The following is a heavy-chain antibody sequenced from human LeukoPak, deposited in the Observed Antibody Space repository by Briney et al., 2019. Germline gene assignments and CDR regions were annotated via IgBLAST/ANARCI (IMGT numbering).Heavy chain of an antibody. CDR2: IYYSGST. Sequence: SETLSLTCTVSGGSISSSSYYWGWIRQPPGKGLEWIGSIYYSGSTYYNPSLKSRVTISVDTSRNQFSLKLSSVTAADTAVYYCARLVLEWELPSFDYWGQGTLVTVSS. CDR1: GGSISSSSYY. CDR3: ARLVLEWELPSFDY. J-gene: IGHJ4*02. D-gene: IGHD1-26*01. V-gene: IGHV4-39*01.